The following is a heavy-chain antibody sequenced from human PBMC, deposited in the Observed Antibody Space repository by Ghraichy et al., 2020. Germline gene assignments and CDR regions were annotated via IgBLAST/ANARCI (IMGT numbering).Heavy chain of an antibody. CDR2: ISWDDDK. CDR1: GFSLSTSGVG. J-gene: IGHJ6*03. D-gene: IGHD3-10*01. V-gene: IGHV2-5*02. CDR3: AHFIRFGEFFSYYYYSYYMDV. Sequence: SGPTLVKPTQTLTLTCTFSGFSLSTSGVGVAWIRQPPGKALEWLALISWDDDKRYSPSLTSRLTITKDTSKNQVVLTMTNMDPVDTATYYCAHFIRFGEFFSYYYYSYYMDVWGKGTTVTVSS.